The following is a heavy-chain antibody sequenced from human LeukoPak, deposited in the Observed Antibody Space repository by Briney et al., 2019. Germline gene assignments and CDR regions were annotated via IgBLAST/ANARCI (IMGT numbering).Heavy chain of an antibody. CDR2: ISSSGGST. Sequence: PGGSLRLSCAASGFTFTHYAMSWVRQAPGKGLEWVSSISSSGGSTYYADSVKGRFTISRDNSKNTLYLQMNSLRAEDTAVYYCASKSLCDFWSGYYCSFDYWGQGTLVTVSS. CDR1: GFTFTHYA. CDR3: ASKSLCDFWSGYYCSFDY. D-gene: IGHD3-3*01. J-gene: IGHJ4*02. V-gene: IGHV3-23*01.